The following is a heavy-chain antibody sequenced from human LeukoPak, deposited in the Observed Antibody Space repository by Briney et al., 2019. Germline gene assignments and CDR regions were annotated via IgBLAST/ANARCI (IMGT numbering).Heavy chain of an antibody. D-gene: IGHD6-13*01. CDR2: ISGSGGST. J-gene: IGHJ4*02. Sequence: PGGSLRLSCAASGFTFSSYAMSWVRQAPGKGLEWVSAISGSGGSTYYADSVKGRFTISRDNAKKSLYLQMNSLRVEDTAVYYCASSGYSSSWLSYWGQGTLVTVSS. CDR1: GFTFSSYA. CDR3: ASSGYSSSWLSY. V-gene: IGHV3-23*01.